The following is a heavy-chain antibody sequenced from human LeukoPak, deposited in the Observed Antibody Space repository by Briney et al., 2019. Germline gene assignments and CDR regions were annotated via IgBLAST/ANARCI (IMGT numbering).Heavy chain of an antibody. CDR3: ARDTNPFIAAAGHRGY. Sequence: ASVKVSCKASGYTFTGYYMHWVRQAPGQGLEWMGWINPNSGGTNYAQKFQGRVTMTRDTSISTAYMELSRLRSEDTAVYYCARDTNPFIAAAGHRGYWGQGTLVTVSS. J-gene: IGHJ4*02. CDR1: GYTFTGYY. CDR2: INPNSGGT. D-gene: IGHD6-13*01. V-gene: IGHV1-2*02.